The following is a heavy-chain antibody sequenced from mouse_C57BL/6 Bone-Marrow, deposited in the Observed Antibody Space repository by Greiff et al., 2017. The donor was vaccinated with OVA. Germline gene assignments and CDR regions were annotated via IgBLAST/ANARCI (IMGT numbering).Heavy chain of an antibody. CDR2: ISSGSSTI. CDR1: GFTFSDYG. CDR3: ARLNSLYAMDY. D-gene: IGHD1-3*01. J-gene: IGHJ4*01. V-gene: IGHV5-17*01. Sequence: DVMLVESGGGLVKPGGSLKLSCAASGFTFSDYGMHWVRQAPEKGLEWVAYISSGSSTIYYADTVKGRFTLSRDNAKNTLFLQMTSLRSEDTAMYYCARLNSLYAMDYWGQGTSVTVSS.